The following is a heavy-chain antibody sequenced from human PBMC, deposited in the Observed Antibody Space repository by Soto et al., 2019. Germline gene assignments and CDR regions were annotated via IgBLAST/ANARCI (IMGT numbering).Heavy chain of an antibody. CDR2: IIPMFGTP. Sequence: QVQLVQSGPGVRKSGSSVRVSCKATGGTVSSHAVSWVRLAPGQGLEWIGGIIPMFGTPTYAQKFQGGVTISADESTSPVFWDLSSLTSEDIAVAYFAKSLIMAAINDDGGNYHGVDIGGQGTMVTVSS. CDR3: AKSLIMAAINDDGGNYHGVDI. D-gene: IGHD4-4*01. V-gene: IGHV1-69*01. CDR1: GGTVSSHA. J-gene: IGHJ3*02.